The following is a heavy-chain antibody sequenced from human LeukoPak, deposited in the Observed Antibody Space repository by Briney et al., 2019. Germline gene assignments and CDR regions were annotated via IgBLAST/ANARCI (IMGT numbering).Heavy chain of an antibody. Sequence: GGSLRLSCAGPGFTFSSYAMSWVRQPPGKGLEWVSAISGNGGSTYYADSVKGRFTISRDNSKNTMYLQMNSLRAEVTAVYYCAILRRWLQVVFDYWGQGALVTVSS. CDR1: GFTFSSYA. CDR3: AILRRWLQVVFDY. D-gene: IGHD5-24*01. V-gene: IGHV3-23*01. J-gene: IGHJ4*02. CDR2: ISGNGGST.